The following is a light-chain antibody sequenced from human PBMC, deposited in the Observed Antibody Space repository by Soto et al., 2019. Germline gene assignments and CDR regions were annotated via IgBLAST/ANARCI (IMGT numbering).Light chain of an antibody. V-gene: IGKV3-20*01. Sequence: IGLTQSAGTLALSPGERATRSCRASQTLSNSFIAWYQQKPGQAPRLLIYDTSSRATGVPDRYSASGSGTDFTLTLSRLEPEDFALLFCQQYGTSEIIFGQGTRLEIK. J-gene: IGKJ5*01. CDR2: DTS. CDR1: QTLSNSF. CDR3: QQYGTSEII.